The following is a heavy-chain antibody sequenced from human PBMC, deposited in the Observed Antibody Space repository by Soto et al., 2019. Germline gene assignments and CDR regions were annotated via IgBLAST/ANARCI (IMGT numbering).Heavy chain of an antibody. J-gene: IGHJ5*02. Sequence: QVHLVESGGGVVQPGRSLRLSCAASGFVFDTYDMNWVRQAPGKGLEWVADIWYDGSNKNYADSVRGRFTISRDNSKNTLYLQMSSLISDDTAVYFLARPWNDDWFDPWGQGTLVIVSS. V-gene: IGHV3-33*01. D-gene: IGHD1-1*01. CDR3: ARPWNDDWFDP. CDR2: IWYDGSNK. CDR1: GFVFDTYD.